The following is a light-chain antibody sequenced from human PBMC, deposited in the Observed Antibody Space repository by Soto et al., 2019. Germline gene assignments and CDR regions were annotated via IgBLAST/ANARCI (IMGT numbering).Light chain of an antibody. CDR2: STN. Sequence: QTVVTQEPSFSVSPGGTVTLTCRLSSGSVSTSYYPSWYQQTPGQAPRTLIYSTNTRSSGVPDRFSGSILGNKAALTITGAQADDESVYYCVLYMGSGIWVFGEGTKVTVL. J-gene: IGLJ3*02. CDR3: VLYMGSGIWV. CDR1: SGSVSTSYY. V-gene: IGLV8-61*01.